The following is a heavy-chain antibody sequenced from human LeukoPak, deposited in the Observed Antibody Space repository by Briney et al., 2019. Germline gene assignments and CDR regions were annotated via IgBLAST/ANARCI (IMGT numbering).Heavy chain of an antibody. CDR1: GGSISSGSYS. CDR3: ARISLTGYAPISGYFDY. Sequence: KPSETLSLTCTVSGGSISSGSYSWSWIRQPAGKGLEWIGHIYTSRSTSYNPSLKSRVTISLDTSKIQFSLKLSSVTAADTAVYYCARISLTGYAPISGYFDYWGQGTLVTVSS. D-gene: IGHD3-9*01. J-gene: IGHJ4*02. V-gene: IGHV4-61*09. CDR2: IYTSRST.